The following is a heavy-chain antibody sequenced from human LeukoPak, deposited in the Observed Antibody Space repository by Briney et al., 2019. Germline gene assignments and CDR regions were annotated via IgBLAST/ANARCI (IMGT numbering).Heavy chain of an antibody. CDR3: AKDALNIVVVPAAIPDYGMDV. J-gene: IGHJ6*02. D-gene: IGHD2-2*02. CDR2: ISYDGSNK. Sequence: GGSLRLSCAASGFTFSSYGMHWVRQAPGKGLEWVAVISYDGSNKYYADSVKGRFTISRDNSKNTLYLQMNSLRAEDTAVYYCAKDALNIVVVPAAIPDYGMDVWGQGTTVTVPS. CDR1: GFTFSSYG. V-gene: IGHV3-30*18.